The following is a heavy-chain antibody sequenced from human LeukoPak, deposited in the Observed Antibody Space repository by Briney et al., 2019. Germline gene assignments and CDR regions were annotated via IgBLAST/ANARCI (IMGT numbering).Heavy chain of an antibody. Sequence: SETLSLTCTVSGGSISSGGYYWSWIRQPAGKGLEWIGRIYTSGSTNYNPSLKSRVTMSVDTSKNQFSLKLSSVTAADTAVYYCAREVNYSNSYFDYWGQGTLVTVSS. CDR3: AREVNYSNSYFDY. J-gene: IGHJ4*02. CDR2: IYTSGST. D-gene: IGHD4-11*01. V-gene: IGHV4-61*02. CDR1: GGSISSGGYY.